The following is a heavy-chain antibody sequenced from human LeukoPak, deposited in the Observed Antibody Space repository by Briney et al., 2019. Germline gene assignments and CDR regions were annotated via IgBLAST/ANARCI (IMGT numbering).Heavy chain of an antibody. CDR3: ARGSMPWGSGSLNYFDH. D-gene: IGHD3-10*01. Sequence: GGSLRLSCAASGFAVSSNYMNRGRQAPGKGLEWVSVIFSGGSTYYADSVKGRFTISRDNSKNTLYLQMNSLSAEDTAVYYCARGSMPWGSGSLNYFDHWGQGTLVTVSS. V-gene: IGHV3-66*01. J-gene: IGHJ4*02. CDR2: IFSGGST. CDR1: GFAVSSNY.